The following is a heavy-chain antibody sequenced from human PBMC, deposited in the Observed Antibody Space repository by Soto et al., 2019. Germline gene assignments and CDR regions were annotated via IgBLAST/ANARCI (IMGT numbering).Heavy chain of an antibody. J-gene: IGHJ4*02. V-gene: IGHV1-18*01. CDR2: ISAYNGDT. Sequence: KKPGASVRVSCMTSGYNFPSYGITWVRLATGQGLEWMGWISAYNGDTNFAQKLQERVTMTTNTSTSTAYMELSKLRSDDTARYSCARGDDYAYDWCQGTLVTVSS. D-gene: IGHD4-17*01. CDR1: GYNFPSYG. CDR3: ARGDDYAYD.